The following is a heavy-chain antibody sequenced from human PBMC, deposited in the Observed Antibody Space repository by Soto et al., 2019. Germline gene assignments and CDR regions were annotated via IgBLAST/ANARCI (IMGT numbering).Heavy chain of an antibody. V-gene: IGHV1-58*01. J-gene: IGHJ6*02. D-gene: IGHD2-2*01. CDR2: IVVGSGNI. CDR1: GFTFTTSA. CDR3: PAIYPCSRTSCYSIFQHGMDV. Sequence: SVKVSCKASGFTFTTSAVQWVRQARGQRPEYIAWIVVGSGNINYAQKFYGRVTITRDMSTSTAYRELSSLRSEDSAVYYCPAIYPCSRTSCYSIFQHGMDVWGRGTTGTVAS.